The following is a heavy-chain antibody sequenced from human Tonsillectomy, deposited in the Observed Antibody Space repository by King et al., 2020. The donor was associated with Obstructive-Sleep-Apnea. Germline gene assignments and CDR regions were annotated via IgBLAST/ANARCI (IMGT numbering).Heavy chain of an antibody. CDR2: ISGSGGRT. V-gene: IGHV3-23*04. CDR3: AKDYYYDSNGPTRGICDN. CDR1: GFKFASYA. D-gene: IGHD3-22*01. Sequence: VQLVESGGDLVQPGGSLRLSCAASGFKFASYALTWVRQAPGKGLEWVSTISGSGGRTNYADSVKGRFTISSDTSKNTLNLQMNSLRAEDTAIYYCAKDYYYDSNGPTRGICDNWGQGPLVTVSS. J-gene: IGHJ4*02.